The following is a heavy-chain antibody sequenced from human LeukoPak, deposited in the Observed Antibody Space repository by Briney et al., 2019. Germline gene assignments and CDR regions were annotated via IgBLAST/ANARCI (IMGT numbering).Heavy chain of an antibody. J-gene: IGHJ3*02. CDR1: GFTFSSYW. CDR3: AKGPTRDAFDI. CDR2: IKQDGSEK. D-gene: IGHD2-2*01. Sequence: GGSLRLSCAASGFTFSSYWMSWVRQAPGKGLEWVANIKQDGSEKYYVDSVKGRFTISRDNAKNSLYLQMNSLRAEDTAVYYCAKGPTRDAFDIWGQGTMVTVSS. V-gene: IGHV3-7*01.